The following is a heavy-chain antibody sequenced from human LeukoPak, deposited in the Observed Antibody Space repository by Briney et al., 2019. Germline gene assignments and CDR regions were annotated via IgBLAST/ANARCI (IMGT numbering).Heavy chain of an antibody. D-gene: IGHD3-3*01. Sequence: SQTLSLTCTVAGGSISSGSYYGSWIRQPAGKGLEWIGRIYTSGSTNYTPSLKSRVTISVDTSKNQFSLKLSSVTAADTAVYYCARVPAAYYDFWSGYPWGQGTLVTVSS. CDR3: ARVPAAYYDFWSGYP. CDR2: IYTSGST. J-gene: IGHJ5*02. CDR1: GGSISSGSYY. V-gene: IGHV4-61*02.